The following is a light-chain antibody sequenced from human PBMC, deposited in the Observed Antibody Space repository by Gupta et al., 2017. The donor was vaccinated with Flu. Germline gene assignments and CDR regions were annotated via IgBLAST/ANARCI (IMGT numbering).Light chain of an antibody. CDR2: DAS. CDR3: QRYDTLLTLT. V-gene: IGKV1-33*01. J-gene: IGKJ4*01. CDR1: QDISNF. Sequence: QMTQSPSSLSASVGDRVTITCQASQDISNFLNWYQQKPGKAPKLLTYDASNLETVVPSRFSGSGSGTSFTFTISSLQSEDFATYYCQRYDTLLTLTFGGGTKVEV.